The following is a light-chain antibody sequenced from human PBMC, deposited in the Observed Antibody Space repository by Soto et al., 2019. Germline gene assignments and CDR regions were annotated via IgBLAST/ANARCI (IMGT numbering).Light chain of an antibody. V-gene: IGKV1-5*01. CDR2: DAS. J-gene: IGKJ1*01. CDR3: QQYNSYSRT. Sequence: DIQMTQSPSTLSASVGDRVTITCRASQSISSWLAWYQQKPGKAPNLLIYDASRLKSGVPSRFSGRGSGTEFSLTISSLQPDDFATYYCQQYNSYSRTFGQGTKVDI. CDR1: QSISSW.